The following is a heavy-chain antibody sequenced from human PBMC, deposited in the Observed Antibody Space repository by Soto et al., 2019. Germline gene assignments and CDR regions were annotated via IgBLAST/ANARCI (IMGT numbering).Heavy chain of an antibody. Sequence: GGSLILSCAASGFTVSSNDMSWVRQAPGKGLECVSIIYSADNTFYVDSVKGRFIISRDNSKNTVYLQMNSLRADDTAVYYCARGSLYWGQGTLVTVSS. V-gene: IGHV3-66*01. CDR1: GFTVSSND. J-gene: IGHJ4*01. CDR3: ARGSLY. CDR2: IYSADNT.